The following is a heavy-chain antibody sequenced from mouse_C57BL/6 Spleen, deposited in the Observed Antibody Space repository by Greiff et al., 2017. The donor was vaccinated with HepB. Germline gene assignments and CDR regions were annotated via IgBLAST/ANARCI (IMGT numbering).Heavy chain of an antibody. CDR3: ARSGYYGSSPYAMDY. V-gene: IGHV1-50*01. Sequence: VQLQQPGAELVKPGASVKLSCKASGYTFTSYWMQWVKQRPGQGLEWIGEIDPSDSYTNYNQKFKGKATLTVDTSSSTAYMQLSSLTSADSAVYYCARSGYYGSSPYAMDYWGQGTSVTVSS. CDR1: GYTFTSYW. D-gene: IGHD1-1*01. J-gene: IGHJ4*01. CDR2: IDPSDSYT.